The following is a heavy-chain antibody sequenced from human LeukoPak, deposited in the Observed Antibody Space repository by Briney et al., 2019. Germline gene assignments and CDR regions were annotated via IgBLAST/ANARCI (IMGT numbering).Heavy chain of an antibody. CDR3: ARDWVYKIDY. CDR2: ISHDGII. CDR1: GFTFSSYV. D-gene: IGHD5-24*01. Sequence: GGSLRLSCETAGFTFSSYVMHWVRRTPGKGLVWVSRISHDGIISYADSVKGRLTISRDNAKNTLILQMNSLRVEDTAVYYCARDWVYKIDYWGRGTLVTVSS. V-gene: IGHV3-74*01. J-gene: IGHJ4*02.